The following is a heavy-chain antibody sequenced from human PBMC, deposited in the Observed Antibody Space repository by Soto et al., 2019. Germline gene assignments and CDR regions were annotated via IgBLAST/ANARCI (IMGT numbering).Heavy chain of an antibody. D-gene: IGHD2-15*01. V-gene: IGHV1-69*13. CDR2: IIPIFGTA. CDR1: GGTFSSYA. CDR3: ATPYCSGGSCPREPYYYYGMDV. J-gene: IGHJ6*02. Sequence: ASVKVSCKASGGTFSSYAISWVRQAPGQGLEWMGGIIPIFGTANYAQKFQGRVTITADESTSTAYMELSSLRSEDTAVYYCATPYCSGGSCPREPYYYYGMDVWGQGTTVTVSS.